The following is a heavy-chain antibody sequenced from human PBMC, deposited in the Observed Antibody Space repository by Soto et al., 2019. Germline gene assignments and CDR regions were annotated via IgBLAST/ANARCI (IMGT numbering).Heavy chain of an antibody. CDR3: AREDMSGTYYFDS. J-gene: IGHJ4*02. CDR2: VYYSGIT. V-gene: IGHV4-61*01. Sequence: QVQLQESGPKLVKPSETLSLTCSVSGGSVSSQTHFWSWIRQAPGKGLEWIGYVYYSGITNSNPSLKSLVTISADTSHNQIFLSLTSVTAADTAVYYCAREDMSGTYYFDSWGQGTLVTVSS. D-gene: IGHD1-26*01. CDR1: GGSVSSQTHF.